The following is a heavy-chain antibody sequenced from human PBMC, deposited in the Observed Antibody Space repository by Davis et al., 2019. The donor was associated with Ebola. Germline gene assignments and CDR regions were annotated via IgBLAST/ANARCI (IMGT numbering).Heavy chain of an antibody. Sequence: MPSETLSFTCAVSGGSISSGGYSWSWIRQPPGKGLEWIGYIYHSGSTYYNPSLKSRVTISVDRSKNQFSLKLSSVTAADTAVYYCAREQYYYDSSGYHRGAFDIWGQGTMVTVSS. V-gene: IGHV4-30-2*01. J-gene: IGHJ3*02. CDR2: IYHSGST. D-gene: IGHD3-22*01. CDR1: GGSISSGGYS. CDR3: AREQYYYDSSGYHRGAFDI.